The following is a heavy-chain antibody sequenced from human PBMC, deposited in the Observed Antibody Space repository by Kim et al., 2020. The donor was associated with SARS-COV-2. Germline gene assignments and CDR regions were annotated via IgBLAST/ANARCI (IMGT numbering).Heavy chain of an antibody. D-gene: IGHD3-22*01. CDR1: GGSFSGYY. V-gene: IGHV4-34*01. J-gene: IGHJ6*02. CDR2: INHSGST. Sequence: SETLSLTCAVYGGSFSGYYWSWIRQPPGKGLEWIGEINHSGSTNYNPSLKSRVTISVDTSKNQFSLKLSSVTAADTSVYYCATGYYDSSGFPGYYYYGMDVWGQGTTVTVSS. CDR3: ATGYYDSSGFPGYYYYGMDV.